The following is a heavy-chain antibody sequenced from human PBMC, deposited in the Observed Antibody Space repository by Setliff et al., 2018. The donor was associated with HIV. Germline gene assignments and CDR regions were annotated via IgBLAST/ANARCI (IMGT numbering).Heavy chain of an antibody. D-gene: IGHD2-21*02. J-gene: IGHJ4*02. CDR1: GGSISSSSYY. CDR2: IYYSGST. Sequence: PSETLSLTCTVSGGSISSSSYYWGWIRQPPGKGLEWIGSIYYSGSTYYNPSLKSRVTVSVNTSKNQFSLKVTSVTAADTAVYYCATATAYGQFDFWGQGTLVTVSS. CDR3: ATATAYGQFDF. V-gene: IGHV4-39*07.